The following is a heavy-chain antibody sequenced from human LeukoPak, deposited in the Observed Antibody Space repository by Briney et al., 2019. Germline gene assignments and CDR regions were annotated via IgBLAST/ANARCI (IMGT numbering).Heavy chain of an antibody. Sequence: GGSLRLSCAASGFTVSSNYMSWVRQAPGKELEWVSVIYSGDSTYYADSVKGRFTISRDNSKNTLYLQMNSLRAEDTAVYYCAREGELGNQYCFDYWGQGTLVTVSS. CDR1: GFTVSSNY. CDR2: IYSGDST. D-gene: IGHD7-27*01. J-gene: IGHJ4*02. CDR3: AREGELGNQYCFDY. V-gene: IGHV3-66*01.